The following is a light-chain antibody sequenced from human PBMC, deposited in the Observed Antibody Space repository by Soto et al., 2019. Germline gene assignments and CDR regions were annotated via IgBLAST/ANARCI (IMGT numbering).Light chain of an antibody. CDR3: QQYNNWPRA. CDR2: GAS. CDR1: QSVSRN. Sequence: DIVMTQSPVTLSVSPGDRATLSCRASQSVSRNLAWYQQKPGQAPRLLIYGASARATGIPARFSGSGFGTEFTLTISSLQSEDFAIYYCQQYNNWPRAFGQGTKVEIK. J-gene: IGKJ1*01. V-gene: IGKV3-15*01.